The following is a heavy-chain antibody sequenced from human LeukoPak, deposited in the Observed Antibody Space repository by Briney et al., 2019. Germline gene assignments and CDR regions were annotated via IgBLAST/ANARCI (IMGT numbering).Heavy chain of an antibody. V-gene: IGHV1-8*01. J-gene: IGHJ3*02. CDR3: ARRSGSGRNPFHI. CDR1: GYTFTTYD. CDR2: MNTNSGNT. D-gene: IGHD3-10*01. Sequence: ASVKVSCKASGYTFTTYDINWVRQATGQGLEWMGWMNTNSGNTGYAQKFQGRVTITRSTSISTAYMELSRLRSEDTAVYYCARRSGSGRNPFHIWGHGTMVTVSS.